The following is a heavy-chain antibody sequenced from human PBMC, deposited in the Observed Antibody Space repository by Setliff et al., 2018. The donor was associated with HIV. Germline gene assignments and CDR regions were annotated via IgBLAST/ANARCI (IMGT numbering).Heavy chain of an antibody. CDR2: IIPIFATA. D-gene: IGHD3-10*01. V-gene: IGHV1-69*05. Sequence: SVKVSCKASGYTFTGYYMHWVRQAPGQGLEWMGGIIPIFATANYAQKFQGRVTINTDESTSTAYMEVTSLTSEDTAVYYCMRASGFGELLHGFDIWGQGTMVTVSS. CDR3: MRASGFGELLHGFDI. CDR1: GYTFTGYY. J-gene: IGHJ3*02.